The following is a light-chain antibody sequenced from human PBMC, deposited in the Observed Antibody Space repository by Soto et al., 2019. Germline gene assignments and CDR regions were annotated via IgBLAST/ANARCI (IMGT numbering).Light chain of an antibody. J-gene: IGKJ1*01. Sequence: EIVMTQSPATLSVSPGERATLSCRASQSVSSNLAWYQQKPGQAPRLLIYGASTRATGIPARFSGSGSGTEFTLTISSLQSEDLAVYYCQQYNNWPLPFGQGTKVEIK. CDR2: GAS. CDR1: QSVSSN. V-gene: IGKV3-15*01. CDR3: QQYNNWPLP.